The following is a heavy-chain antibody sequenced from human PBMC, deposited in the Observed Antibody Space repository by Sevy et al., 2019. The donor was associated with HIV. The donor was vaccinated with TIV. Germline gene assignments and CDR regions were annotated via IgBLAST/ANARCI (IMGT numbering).Heavy chain of an antibody. CDR3: AREYYDSSGYYQLYYYYYGMDV. V-gene: IGHV3-33*01. J-gene: IGHJ6*02. Sequence: GGSLRLSCAASGFTFSSYGMHWVRQAPGKGLEWVAVIWYDGSNKYYADSVKGRFTISRDNSKNTLYLQMNSLRAEDTAVYYCAREYYDSSGYYQLYYYYYGMDVWGQGTTVTVS. CDR1: GFTFSSYG. CDR2: IWYDGSNK. D-gene: IGHD3-22*01.